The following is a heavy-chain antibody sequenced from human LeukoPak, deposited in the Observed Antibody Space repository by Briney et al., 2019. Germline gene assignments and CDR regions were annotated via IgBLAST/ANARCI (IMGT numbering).Heavy chain of an antibody. Sequence: ASVKVSCKASGYTFTGYYMHWVRQAPGQGLEWMGRINPNSGGTNYAQKFQGRATMTRDTSISTAYMELSRLRSDDTAVYYCARDPSLSSSWYGPRAFGMDVWGQGTTVTVSS. D-gene: IGHD6-13*01. J-gene: IGHJ6*02. V-gene: IGHV1-2*06. CDR3: ARDPSLSSSWYGPRAFGMDV. CDR2: INPNSGGT. CDR1: GYTFTGYY.